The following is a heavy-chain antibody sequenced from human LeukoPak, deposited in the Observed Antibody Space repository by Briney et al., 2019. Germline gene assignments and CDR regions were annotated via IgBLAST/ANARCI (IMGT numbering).Heavy chain of an antibody. Sequence: SETLSLTCAVYGGSFSGYYWSWIRQPPGKGLEWIGEINHSGSTNYNPSLKSRVTISVDTSKNQFSLKLSSVTAADTAVYYCVRVTMVRGVITNYGMDVWGKGTTVTVSS. V-gene: IGHV4-34*01. J-gene: IGHJ6*04. CDR1: GGSFSGYY. CDR2: INHSGST. D-gene: IGHD3-10*01. CDR3: VRVTMVRGVITNYGMDV.